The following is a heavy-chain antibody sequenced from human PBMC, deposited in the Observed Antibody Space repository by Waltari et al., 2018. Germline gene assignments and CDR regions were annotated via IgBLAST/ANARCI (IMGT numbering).Heavy chain of an antibody. D-gene: IGHD6-6*01. CDR3: ARLVLTSQYEINWLGP. V-gene: IGHV4-61*02. CDR1: GASITNGSYF. Sequence: QVQLQESGPGLVRPSQTLSLTCTVPGASITNGSYFWTWIRQPAGKGLEWVGRIYSGGGNTYYNPSLESRVTISGDTSKNQVSLTLTSAAATDTAVYYCARLVLTSQYEINWLGPWGQGTLVTVSS. CDR2: IYSGGGNT. J-gene: IGHJ5*02.